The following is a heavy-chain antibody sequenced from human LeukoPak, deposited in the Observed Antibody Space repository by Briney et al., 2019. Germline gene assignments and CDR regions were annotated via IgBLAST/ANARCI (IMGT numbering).Heavy chain of an antibody. Sequence: SETLSLTCTVSGGSISSYYWSWIRQPAGKGLEWIGRIYTSGSTNYNPSLKSRVTISVDTSKNQFSLKLSSVTAADTAVYYCARVNREMATITPWGQGTLVTVSS. D-gene: IGHD5-24*01. J-gene: IGHJ4*02. CDR3: ARVNREMATITP. CDR1: GGSISSYY. CDR2: IYTSGST. V-gene: IGHV4-4*07.